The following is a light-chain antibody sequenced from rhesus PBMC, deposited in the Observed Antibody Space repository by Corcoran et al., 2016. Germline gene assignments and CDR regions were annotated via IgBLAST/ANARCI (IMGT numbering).Light chain of an antibody. CDR2: KAS. CDR3: QHDYGTPRT. CDR1: ENVNNY. J-gene: IGKJ1*01. Sequence: DIQMTQSPSSLSASVGDRVTITCRASENVNNYLNWYQQKPGKAPKLLIYKASTLQSGVPSRFSGGGAGTDYTFTISSLQSEDVATYYCQHDYGTPRTFGQGTKVEIK. V-gene: IGKV1-74*01.